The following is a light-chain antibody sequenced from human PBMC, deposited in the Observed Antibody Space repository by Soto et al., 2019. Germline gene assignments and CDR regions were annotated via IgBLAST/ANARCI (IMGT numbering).Light chain of an antibody. CDR3: QQYKSNSPWT. V-gene: IGKV1-5*03. Sequence: DIQMTQSPSTLSASVGDRVTITCWASQSISSWLAWYQQKPGKAPKLLIYETSILEGGVPSRFSGSGSGAEFNLTISSPQPDDSATYFCQQYKSNSPWTFGQGTKVEI. CDR1: QSISSW. J-gene: IGKJ1*01. CDR2: ETS.